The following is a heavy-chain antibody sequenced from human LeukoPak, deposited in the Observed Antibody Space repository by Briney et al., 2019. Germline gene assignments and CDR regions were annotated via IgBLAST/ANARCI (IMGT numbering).Heavy chain of an antibody. V-gene: IGHV5-51*01. J-gene: IGHJ4*02. Sequence: GESLKISCKGSGYSFTSYWIGWVRQMPGKGLEWMGIIYPGDSDTRYSPSLQGQVTISADKSISTAYLQWSSLKASDTAMYYCARLNDILTGYIPNWGQGTLVTVSS. CDR2: IYPGDSDT. CDR1: GYSFTSYW. CDR3: ARLNDILTGYIPN. D-gene: IGHD3-9*01.